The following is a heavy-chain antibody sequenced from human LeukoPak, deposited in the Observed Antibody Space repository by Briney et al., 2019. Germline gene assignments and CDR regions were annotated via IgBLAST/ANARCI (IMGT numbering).Heavy chain of an antibody. D-gene: IGHD3-22*01. Sequence: GGSLRLSCAASGSTFSSYGMHWVRQAPGKGLEWVAVISYDGSNKYYADSVKGRFTISRDNSKNTLYLQMNSLRAEDTAVYYCAKGRYYYDSNNWLDPWGQGTLVTVSS. J-gene: IGHJ5*02. CDR3: AKGRYYYDSNNWLDP. V-gene: IGHV3-30*18. CDR2: ISYDGSNK. CDR1: GSTFSSYG.